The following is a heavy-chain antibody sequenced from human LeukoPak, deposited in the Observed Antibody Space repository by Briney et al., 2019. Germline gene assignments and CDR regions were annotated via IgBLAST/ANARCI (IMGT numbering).Heavy chain of an antibody. CDR3: ARDQRWAAAMNYYYYGMDV. CDR1: GFTFSSYG. CDR2: TWYDGSNK. J-gene: IGHJ6*02. V-gene: IGHV3-33*01. Sequence: PGGSLRLSCAASGFTFSSYGMHWVRQAPGKGLEWVAVTWYDGSNKYYADSVKGRFTISRDNSKNTLYLQMNSLRAEDTAVYYCARDQRWAAAMNYYYYGMDVWGQGTTVTVSS. D-gene: IGHD2-2*01.